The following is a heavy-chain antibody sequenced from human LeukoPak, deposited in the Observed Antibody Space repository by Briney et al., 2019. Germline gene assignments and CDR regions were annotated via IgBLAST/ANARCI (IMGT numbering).Heavy chain of an antibody. CDR1: GGSIESYY. J-gene: IGHJ4*02. Sequence: SETLSLTCSVSGGSIESYYWSWIRQPPGEGLEFIGYIAARVTTKHNPSLKTRVTLSMDTSKNQLSLKLRSVTAADTDVYFCARFPFFEGFDYWGQGTQVIVSS. CDR2: IAARVTT. D-gene: IGHD3-3*02. CDR3: ARFPFFEGFDY. V-gene: IGHV4-4*08.